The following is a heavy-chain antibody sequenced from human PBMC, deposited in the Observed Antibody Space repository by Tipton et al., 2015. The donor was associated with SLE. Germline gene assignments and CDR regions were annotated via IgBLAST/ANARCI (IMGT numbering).Heavy chain of an antibody. CDR1: GYIFTGNQ. D-gene: IGHD1-20*01. J-gene: IGHJ2*01. CDR2: INCNTGVA. Sequence: QVQLVQSGAEVKKPGASVRVSCKASGYIFTGNQLHWVRQAPGQGLEWMGWINCNTGVANYAEKFQGRVTLTRDTSISTGYMEIQSRTYDDTAVHYCARVTGAAGHWYFTFWGRGALVTVSS. V-gene: IGHV1-2*02. CDR3: ARVTGAAGHWYFTF.